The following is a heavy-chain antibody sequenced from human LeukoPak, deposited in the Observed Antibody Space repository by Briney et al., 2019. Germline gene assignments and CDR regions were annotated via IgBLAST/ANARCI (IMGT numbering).Heavy chain of an antibody. D-gene: IGHD3-9*01. J-gene: IGHJ5*02. V-gene: IGHV4-31*03. Sequence: SETLSLTCTVSGGSISSGGYYWSWIRQHPGKGLEWIGYIYYSASTYYNPSLKSRVTISVDTSKNQFSLKLSSVTAADTAVYYCARDISSNWFDPWGQGTLVTVSS. CDR1: GGSISSGGYY. CDR2: IYYSAST. CDR3: ARDISSNWFDP.